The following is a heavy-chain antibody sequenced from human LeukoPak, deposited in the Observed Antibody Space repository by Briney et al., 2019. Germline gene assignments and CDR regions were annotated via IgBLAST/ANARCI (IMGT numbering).Heavy chain of an antibody. J-gene: IGHJ4*02. CDR1: GGSISSGGYY. D-gene: IGHD5-18*01. CDR2: IYYSGST. CDR3: ARDHVDTAMVDY. V-gene: IGHV4-31*03. Sequence: PSQTPSLTCTVSGGSISSGGYYWSWIRQHPGKGLEWIGYIYYSGSTYYNPSLKSRVTISVDTSKNQFSLKLSSVTAADTAVYYCARDHVDTAMVDYWGQGTLVTVSS.